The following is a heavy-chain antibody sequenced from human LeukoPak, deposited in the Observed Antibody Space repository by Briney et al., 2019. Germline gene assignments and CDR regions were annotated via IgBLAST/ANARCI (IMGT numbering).Heavy chain of an antibody. Sequence: ASVKVSCKASGYTFTNYAISWVRQAPGQGPEWMGRLNPNTGHAVYAFKFQGRVTITGDTSSNTAYMEVTRLTSDDTALYYCAKDRDGANRIILWGQGTLVTVSS. CDR1: GYTFTNYA. CDR2: LNPNTGHA. J-gene: IGHJ4*02. D-gene: IGHD5-24*01. V-gene: IGHV1-2*06. CDR3: AKDRDGANRIIL.